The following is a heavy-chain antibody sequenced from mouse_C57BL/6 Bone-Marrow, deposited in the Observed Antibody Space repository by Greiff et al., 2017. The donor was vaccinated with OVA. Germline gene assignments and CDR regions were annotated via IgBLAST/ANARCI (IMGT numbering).Heavy chain of an antibody. CDR2: IRLKSDNYAT. V-gene: IGHV6-3*01. CDR1: GFTFSNYW. J-gene: IGHJ2*01. CDR3: TGPNQHSTTVPYYFDY. D-gene: IGHD1-1*01. Sequence: EVQLQESGGGLVQPGGSMKLSCVASGFTFSNYWMNWVRQSPEKGLEWVAQIRLKSDNYATHYAESVKGRFTISRDDSKSSVYLQMINLRAEDTGIYYCTGPNQHSTTVPYYFDYWGQGTTLTVSS.